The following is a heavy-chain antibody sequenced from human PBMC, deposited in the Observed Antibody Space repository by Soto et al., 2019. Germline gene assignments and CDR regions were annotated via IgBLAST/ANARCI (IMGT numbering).Heavy chain of an antibody. CDR3: ARGAPYCSSTSCDPY. CDR1: GFTFSSYS. V-gene: IGHV3-21*01. Sequence: GGSLRLSCAASGFTFSSYSMNWVRQSPGKGLEWVSSISSSSSYIYYADSVKGRFTISRDNAKNSLYLQMNSLRAEDTAVYYCARGAPYCSSTSCDPYWGRGTLVTVSS. D-gene: IGHD2-2*01. J-gene: IGHJ4*02. CDR2: ISSSSSYI.